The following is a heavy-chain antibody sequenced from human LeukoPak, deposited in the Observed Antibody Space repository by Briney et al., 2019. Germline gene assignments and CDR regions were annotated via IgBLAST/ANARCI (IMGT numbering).Heavy chain of an antibody. CDR3: AKVVLPSAMINYFDP. CDR2: ISWNSGSI. CDR1: GFTFSSYE. D-gene: IGHD2-2*01. J-gene: IGHJ5*02. Sequence: GGSLRLSCAASGFTFSSYEMNWVRQAPGKGLEWVSGISWNSGSIDYADSVKGRFTISRDNSKNTVYLQMNSLRVEDTAIYYCAKVVLPSAMINYFDPWGQGTLVTVSS. V-gene: IGHV3-9*01.